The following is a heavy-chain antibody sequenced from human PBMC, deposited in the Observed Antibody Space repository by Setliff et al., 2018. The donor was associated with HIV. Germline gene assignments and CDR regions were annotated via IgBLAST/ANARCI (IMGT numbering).Heavy chain of an antibody. J-gene: IGHJ6*03. CDR1: GYTFTTYG. D-gene: IGHD2-21*01. CDR2: ISTYNGNT. Sequence: GASVKVSCKASGYTFTTYGITWVRQAPGQGLEWMGWISTYNGNTNYAQKFQGRVTMTTVTSTSTAYMELRSLRSDDTAVYHCARLSIPAYYYMDVWGKGTRSPSP. V-gene: IGHV1-18*01. CDR3: ARLSIPAYYYMDV.